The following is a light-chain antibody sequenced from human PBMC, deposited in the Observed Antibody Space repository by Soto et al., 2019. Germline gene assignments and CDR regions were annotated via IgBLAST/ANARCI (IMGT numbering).Light chain of an antibody. V-gene: IGLV2-14*01. CDR1: SRDVGAYNL. Sequence: QSALTQPASVSGSPGQSITISCSGTSRDVGAYNLVSWYQQFPGKGPKLLIYEVRHRPFGVSYRFSGSKSGNTASLTISSLLPEDEAVYFCSSFSSRNALVFGGGTKLTVL. CDR2: EVR. J-gene: IGLJ2*01. CDR3: SSFSSRNALV.